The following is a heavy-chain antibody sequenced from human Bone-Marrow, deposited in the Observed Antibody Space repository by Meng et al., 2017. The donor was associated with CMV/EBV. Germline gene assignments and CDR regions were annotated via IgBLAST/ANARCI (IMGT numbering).Heavy chain of an antibody. D-gene: IGHD6-19*01. CDR2: IYYSGTT. CDR1: GGSTDTEIYY. J-gene: IGHJ4*02. CDR3: ARTVAARGDFDY. Sequence: ESLKISCSVSGGSTDTEIYYWGWIRQPPGKGLEWIGSIYYSGTTFYNPSIKSRVTISVDTSKNQFSLTLRYVTATDTAVYYCARTVAARGDFDYWGRGTLVTVSS. V-gene: IGHV4-39*01.